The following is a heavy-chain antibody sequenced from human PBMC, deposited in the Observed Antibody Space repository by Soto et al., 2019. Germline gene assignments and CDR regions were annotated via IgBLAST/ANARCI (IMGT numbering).Heavy chain of an antibody. D-gene: IGHD3-10*01. CDR1: GFTLSDNY. CDR3: VRTSHYGSGTWNFDF. J-gene: IGHJ4*02. V-gene: IGHV3-72*01. Sequence: PGGSLRLSCAGSGFTLSDNYMDWVRQAPGKGLEWVGRTRNKANRYTTEYAASVKGRFTVSRDESMNSLHLQMNNLKTEDTAVYYCVRTSHYGSGTWNFDFWGQGTVVTVSS. CDR2: TRNKANRYTT.